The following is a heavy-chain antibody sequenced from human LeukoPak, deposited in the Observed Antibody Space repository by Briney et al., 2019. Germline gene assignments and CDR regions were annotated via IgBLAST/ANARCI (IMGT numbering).Heavy chain of an antibody. CDR1: GFTFSSYG. D-gene: IGHD3-10*01. CDR3: ARDYGSRRYYYFDY. V-gene: IGHV3-33*01. CDR2: IWYDGSYK. J-gene: IGHJ4*02. Sequence: GGSLRLSCAASGFTFSSYGMHWVRQAPGKGLEWVAVIWYDGSYKYYADSVKGRFTISRDNSKNTLYLQMNSLRAEDTAVYYCARDYGSRRYYYFDYWGQGTLVTVSS.